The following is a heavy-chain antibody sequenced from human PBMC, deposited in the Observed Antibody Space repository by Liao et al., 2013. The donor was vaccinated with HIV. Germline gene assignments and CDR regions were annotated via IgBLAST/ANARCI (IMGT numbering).Heavy chain of an antibody. J-gene: IGHJ3*02. CDR1: GGSFNDYY. CDR3: ARAVSNDFWSGYIFDI. V-gene: IGHV4-34*01. D-gene: IGHD3-3*01. CDR2: INHSGNT. Sequence: QVQLQQWGAGLLKPSETLSLICAVYGGSFNDYYWSWIRQPPGKGLEWIGEINHSGNTNYNPSLKSRVTMSVDTSKNQFSLKLTSVTAADTAIYFCARAVSNDFWSGYIFDIWGQGTMVTVSS.